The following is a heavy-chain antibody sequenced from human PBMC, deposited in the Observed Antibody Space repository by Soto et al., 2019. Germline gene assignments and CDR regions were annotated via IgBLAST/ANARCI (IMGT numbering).Heavy chain of an antibody. J-gene: IGHJ4*02. D-gene: IGHD1-26*01. CDR3: VRSGRDEPGGQLDY. CDR1: GFTLNSFY. Sequence: GGSLRLSCAASGFTLNSFYISWVRQAPGKGLEWVSVIYGAGSTDYADSVKGRFTISRDNFKNTMYLQMSSLRVEDTAVYYCVRSGRDEPGGQLDYWGQGNMVTVSS. CDR2: IYGAGST. V-gene: IGHV3-53*01.